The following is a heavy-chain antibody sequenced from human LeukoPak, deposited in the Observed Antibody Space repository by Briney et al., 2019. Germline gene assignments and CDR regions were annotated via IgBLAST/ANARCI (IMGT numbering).Heavy chain of an antibody. CDR2: IRYDGSNK. V-gene: IGHV3-30*02. CDR3: AKDLPSYGSGPVFEY. D-gene: IGHD3-10*01. J-gene: IGHJ4*02. CDR1: GITFSSYG. Sequence: GGSLRLSCAASGITFSSYGMSWVRQAPGKGLEWVAFIRYDGSNKYYADSVKGRFTISRDNSKNTLYLQMNSLRAEDTAVYYCAKDLPSYGSGPVFEYWGQGTLVTVSS.